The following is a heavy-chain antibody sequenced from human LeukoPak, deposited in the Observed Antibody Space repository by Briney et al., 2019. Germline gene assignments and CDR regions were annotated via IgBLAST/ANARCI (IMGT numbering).Heavy chain of an antibody. V-gene: IGHV3-7*01. CDR3: ARDGYYGSGRPGYYYYGMDV. Sequence: PGGSLRLSCAASGFTFSSYWMSWVRQAPGKGLEWVANIKQDGSEKYYVDSVKGRFTISRDNAKNSLYLQMNSLRAEDTAVYYCARDGYYGSGRPGYYYYGMDVWGQGTTVTVSS. CDR1: GFTFSSYW. CDR2: IKQDGSEK. J-gene: IGHJ6*02. D-gene: IGHD3-10*01.